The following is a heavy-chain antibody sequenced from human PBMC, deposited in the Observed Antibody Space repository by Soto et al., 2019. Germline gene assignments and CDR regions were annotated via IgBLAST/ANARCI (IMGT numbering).Heavy chain of an antibody. V-gene: IGHV5-51*01. CDR3: ARQHNTGWNYFDY. J-gene: IGHJ4*02. Sequence: GESLKISCKGSGYSFANYWIGWVRQMPGKGPEWMAIIYPADSDTRYNPSFQGQVTISADRSISTAYLQWSSLRASDTARYYCARQHNTGWNYFDYWGQGTLVTVSS. CDR2: IYPADSDT. CDR1: GYSFANYW. D-gene: IGHD6-19*01.